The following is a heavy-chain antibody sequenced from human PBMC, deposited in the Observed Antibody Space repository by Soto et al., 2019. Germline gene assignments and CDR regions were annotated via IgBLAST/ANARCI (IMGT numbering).Heavy chain of an antibody. CDR2: IYYSGNT. V-gene: IGHV4-59*01. D-gene: IGHD3-10*01. J-gene: IGHJ4*02. Sequence: PSETLSLTCTVSGGSISSYYWSWIRQPPGKGLEWIGYIYYSGNTNYNPSLKSRVIILIDTSKNQFSLKLSSVTAADTAVYYCARVRYCYGLYHFDYWGQGTLVTVSS. CDR3: ARVRYCYGLYHFDY. CDR1: GGSISSYY.